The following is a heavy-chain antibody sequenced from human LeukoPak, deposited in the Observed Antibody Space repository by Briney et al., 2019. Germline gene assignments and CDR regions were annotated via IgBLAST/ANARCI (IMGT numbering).Heavy chain of an antibody. CDR3: ARGNPNRNPLDL. D-gene: IGHD1/OR15-1a*01. CDR2: INKDGSEE. CDR1: GFTLSSYL. V-gene: IGHV3-7*01. Sequence: SGGSLRLSCAASGFTLSSYLMSWVRQAPGRGLEWVANINKDGSEENYLDSVKGRFTVSRDNAKNSLYLQMNSLRGEDTAVYYCARGNPNRNPLDLWGQGTMVTISS. J-gene: IGHJ3*01.